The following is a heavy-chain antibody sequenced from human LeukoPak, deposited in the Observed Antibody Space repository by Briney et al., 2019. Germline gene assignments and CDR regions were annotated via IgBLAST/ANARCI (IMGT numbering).Heavy chain of an antibody. CDR3: ARGATLYYFDY. Sequence: SQTLSLTCTVSGGSISSGSYYWSWIRQPAGKGLEWIGRIYTSGSTNYNPSLKSRVTISVDTSKNQFSLKLSSVTAADTTVYYCARGATLYYFDYWGQGTLVTVSS. CDR2: IYTSGST. V-gene: IGHV4-61*02. J-gene: IGHJ4*02. CDR1: GGSISSGSYY. D-gene: IGHD2-15*01.